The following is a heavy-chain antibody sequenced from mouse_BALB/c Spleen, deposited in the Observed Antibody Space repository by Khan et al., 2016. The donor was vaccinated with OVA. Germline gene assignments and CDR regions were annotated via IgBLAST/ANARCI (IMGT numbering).Heavy chain of an antibody. D-gene: IGHD1-1*01. CDR2: ISYSGTT. CDR1: GYSITSNYA. J-gene: IGHJ4*01. CDR3: ARGNYYGYSMDY. Sequence: EVQLLESGPGLVKPSQSLSLTCTVTGYSITSNYAWNWIRQFPGNKLEWMGYISYSGTTSYNPSLKSRISITRDTSKNKFFLQLNSVTTEDTATYYCARGNYYGYSMDYWGQGTSVTVSS. V-gene: IGHV3-2*02.